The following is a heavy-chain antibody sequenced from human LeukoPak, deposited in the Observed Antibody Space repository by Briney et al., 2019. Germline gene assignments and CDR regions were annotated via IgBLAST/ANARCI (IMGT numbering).Heavy chain of an antibody. CDR1: GFTFSSYA. D-gene: IGHD3-10*01. V-gene: IGHV3-33*01. CDR3: ARELFGSGSCPDY. Sequence: GGSLRLSCTAPGFTFSSYAIHWIRQARGKGLEWVALVWHDGSNKYYADSVKGRFTISRDNSKNTVYLQMNSLRAEDTAVYCCARELFGSGSCPDYWGQGTLVTVSS. CDR2: VWHDGSNK. J-gene: IGHJ4*02.